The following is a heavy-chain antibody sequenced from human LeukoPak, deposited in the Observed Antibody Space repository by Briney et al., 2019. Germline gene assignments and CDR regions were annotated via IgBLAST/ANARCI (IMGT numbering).Heavy chain of an antibody. J-gene: IGHJ4*02. CDR3: ARDVSHDFWSGYPVY. CDR2: ISYDGSNK. Sequence: PGGSLRLSCAASGFTSSNYAMHWVRQAPGKGLEWVAVISYDGSNKYYADSVKGRFTISRDNSRNTLYLQMNSLRAEDTAVYYCARDVSHDFWSGYPVYWGQGTLVTVSS. V-gene: IGHV3-30-3*01. CDR1: GFTSSNYA. D-gene: IGHD3-3*01.